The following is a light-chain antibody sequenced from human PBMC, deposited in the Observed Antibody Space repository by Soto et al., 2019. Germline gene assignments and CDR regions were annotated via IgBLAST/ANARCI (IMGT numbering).Light chain of an antibody. V-gene: IGLV4-69*01. CDR3: QTWGTGIQV. CDR1: SGHRSYA. Sequence: QLVLTQSPSASASLGASVKLTCTLSSGHRSYAIAWHQQQPEKGPRYLMKLNNDGSHTKGDGIPDRFSGSSSGAERYLTISSLQSEDEADYYCQTWGTGIQVFGGGTKVTVL. J-gene: IGLJ2*01. CDR2: LNNDGSH.